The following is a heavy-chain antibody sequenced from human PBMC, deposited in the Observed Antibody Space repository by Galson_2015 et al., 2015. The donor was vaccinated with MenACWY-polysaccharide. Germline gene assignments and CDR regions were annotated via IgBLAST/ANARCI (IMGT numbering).Heavy chain of an antibody. CDR2: IRGNGGRT. CDR3: AKTRGGDTASDS. J-gene: IGHJ4*02. Sequence: PAWVSFIRGNGGRTEYVDSVPGRFPISRDHSKNTLDLQMNSLRAEDTAVYYCAKTRGGDTASDSWGQGTLVTVPS. D-gene: IGHD5-18*01. V-gene: IGHV3-23*01.